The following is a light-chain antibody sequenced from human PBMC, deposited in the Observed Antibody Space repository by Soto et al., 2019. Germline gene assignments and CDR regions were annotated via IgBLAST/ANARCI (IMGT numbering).Light chain of an antibody. J-gene: IGLJ1*01. CDR3: AAWDGSVYV. CDR2: SNS. V-gene: IGLV1-44*01. Sequence: QSVLTQPPSASGTPGQRVTISCSGSGSNIAFDTVDWYQQLPGAAPKLLIYSNSQRPLGVPVRFSGSKSGTSASLAISGLQSEDEADYYCAAWDGSVYVFGIGTKVTV. CDR1: GSNIAFDT.